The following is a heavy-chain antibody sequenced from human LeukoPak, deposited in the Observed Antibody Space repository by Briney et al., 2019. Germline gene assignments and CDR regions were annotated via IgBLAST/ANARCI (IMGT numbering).Heavy chain of an antibody. V-gene: IGHV4-30-4*01. D-gene: IGHD3-22*01. CDR1: GGSISSGDYY. CDR2: IYYSGST. CDR3: ARDQTGDYYDSSGYYSWFDP. Sequence: SQTLSLTCTVSGGSISSGDYYWSWIRQPPGKGLEWIGYIYYSGSTYYNPSLESRVTISVDTSKNQFSLKLSSVTAADTAVYYCARDQTGDYYDSSGYYSWFDPWGQGTLVTVSS. J-gene: IGHJ5*02.